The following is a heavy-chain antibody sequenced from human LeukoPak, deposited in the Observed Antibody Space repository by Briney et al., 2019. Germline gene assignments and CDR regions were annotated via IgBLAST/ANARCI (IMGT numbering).Heavy chain of an antibody. Sequence: GESLKISCKGFGYNFATYWIGWVRQMPGKGLEWMGIIYPTDFDTRYSPSFQGQVTISADKSISTAYLQWSSLKASDTAMYYCARRPYDSSGYNPSGAFDIWGQGTMVTVSS. J-gene: IGHJ3*02. V-gene: IGHV5-51*01. CDR2: IYPTDFDT. CDR3: ARRPYDSSGYNPSGAFDI. D-gene: IGHD3-22*01. CDR1: GYNFATYW.